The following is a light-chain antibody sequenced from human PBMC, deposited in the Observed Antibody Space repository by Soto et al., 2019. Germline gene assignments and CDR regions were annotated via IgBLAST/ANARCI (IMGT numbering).Light chain of an antibody. J-gene: IGKJ1*01. V-gene: IGKV1-39*01. CDR1: QSITTD. Sequence: DIQMTQSPASLSASLGDRVTITCRAIQSITTDLSWFQQKPGKAPKLLIHSASTLQSGVPPRFSGSGSGSDFTLTISSLQPEDFAAYYCQQSYSTPRTFGQGTKVDI. CDR3: QQSYSTPRT. CDR2: SAS.